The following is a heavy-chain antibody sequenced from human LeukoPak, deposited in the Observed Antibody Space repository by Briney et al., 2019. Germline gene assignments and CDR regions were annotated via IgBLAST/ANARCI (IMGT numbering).Heavy chain of an antibody. CDR1: GFSIGGYA. CDR3: ATMVVAAYFDY. Sequence: GGSLRLSCAASGFSIGGYAMHWVRQAPGKGLEWVAVISYDGSNKYYADSVKGRFTISRDNSKNTLYLQINSLRAEDTAVYYCATMVVAAYFDYWGQGTLVTVSS. CDR2: ISYDGSNK. J-gene: IGHJ4*02. V-gene: IGHV3-30*04. D-gene: IGHD2-15*01.